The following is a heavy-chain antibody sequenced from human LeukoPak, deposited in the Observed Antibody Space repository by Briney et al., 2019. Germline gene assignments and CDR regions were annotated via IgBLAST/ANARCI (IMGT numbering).Heavy chain of an antibody. J-gene: IGHJ4*02. Sequence: GGSLRLSCVVSGFTFSTSAMSWVRQAPGKGLEWVSGISESGGSTYYADSVKGRFTSSRDNSKNTLYLQMSNLRAEDTAAYYCAKGSFWGQGTLVTVSS. V-gene: IGHV3-23*01. CDR2: ISESGGST. D-gene: IGHD3-10*01. CDR1: GFTFSTSA. CDR3: AKGSF.